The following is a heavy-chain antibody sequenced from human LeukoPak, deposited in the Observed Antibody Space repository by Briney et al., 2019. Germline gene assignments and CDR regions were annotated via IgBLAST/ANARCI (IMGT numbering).Heavy chain of an antibody. CDR3: ARVAAAGTIYYGMDV. D-gene: IGHD6-13*01. Sequence: GGSLRLSCAASGFTFSSYGMHWVRQAPGKGLEWVAVIWYDGSNKYYADSVKGRFTISRDISENTLYLQMNSLRAEDTAVYYCARVAAAGTIYYGMDVWGQGTTVTVSS. J-gene: IGHJ6*02. V-gene: IGHV3-33*01. CDR2: IWYDGSNK. CDR1: GFTFSSYG.